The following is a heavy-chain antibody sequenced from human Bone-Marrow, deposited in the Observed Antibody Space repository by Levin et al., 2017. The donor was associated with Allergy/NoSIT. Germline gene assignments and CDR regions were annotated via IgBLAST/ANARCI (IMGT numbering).Heavy chain of an antibody. CDR3: AKDRGINYPLAIDN. V-gene: IGHV3-23*01. D-gene: IGHD5-12*01. J-gene: IGHJ4*02. CDR2: ISSSGGRT. CDR1: GFTFNGYA. Sequence: QTGGSLRLSCAASGFTFNGYAMTWVRQPPGKGPEWVSSISSSGGRTYYADSVKDRFTMSRDNSKNTLYLEMNSLRADDTAVYYCAKDRGINYPLAIDNWGRGTLVTVSS.